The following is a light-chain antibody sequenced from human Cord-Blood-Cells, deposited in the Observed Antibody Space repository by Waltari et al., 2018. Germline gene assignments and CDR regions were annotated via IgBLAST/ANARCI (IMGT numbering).Light chain of an antibody. Sequence: DIQMPPSPSSLSASVGDRVTITCRASQRISSYLNWYQQKPGKAPKLLIYAASSLQSGVPSRFSGSGSGTDFTLTISSLQPEDFATYYCQQSYSTPITFGQGTRLEIK. CDR3: QQSYSTPIT. J-gene: IGKJ5*01. CDR2: AAS. V-gene: IGKV1-39*01. CDR1: QRISSY.